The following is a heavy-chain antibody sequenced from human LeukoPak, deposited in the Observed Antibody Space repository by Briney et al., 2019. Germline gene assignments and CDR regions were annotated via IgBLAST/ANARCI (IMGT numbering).Heavy chain of an antibody. CDR2: IVVGSGNT. V-gene: IGHV1-58*02. D-gene: IGHD4-11*01. CDR1: GFTFTSSA. J-gene: IGHJ4*02. CDR3: AASYQGYSNHDY. Sequence: ASVKVSCKASGFTFTSSAMQWVRQARGQRLEWIGWIVVGSGNTNYAQKFQERVTITRDMSTSTAYMELSSLRSEDTAVYYCAASYQGYSNHDYWGQGTLVTVSS.